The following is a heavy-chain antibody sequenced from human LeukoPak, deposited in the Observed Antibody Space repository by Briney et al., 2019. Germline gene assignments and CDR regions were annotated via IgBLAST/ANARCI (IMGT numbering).Heavy chain of an antibody. Sequence: GGSLRLSCAASGFTFDDYTMHWVRQAPGKGLEWVSLISWDGGSTYYADSVKGRFTISRDNAKNSLYLQMNSLRAEDTAVYYCARGPSGYHNTGGQGTLVTVSS. J-gene: IGHJ4*02. CDR2: ISWDGGST. D-gene: IGHD5-12*01. CDR3: ARGPSGYHNT. CDR1: GFTFDDYT. V-gene: IGHV3-43*01.